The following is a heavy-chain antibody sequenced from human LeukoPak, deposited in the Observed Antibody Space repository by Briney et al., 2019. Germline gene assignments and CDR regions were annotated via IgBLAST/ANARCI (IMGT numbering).Heavy chain of an antibody. CDR1: GGSISGYY. Sequence: SETLSLTCTVSGGSISGYYWSWIRQSPGRGLEWMGYIHYSGSTDYNPSLKSRVTMSVDTSKNQCSLKLSSVTAADAAVYYCVREGYDSSGYFLDYWGQGTLVTVSS. CDR2: IHYSGST. V-gene: IGHV4-59*01. D-gene: IGHD3-22*01. CDR3: VREGYDSSGYFLDY. J-gene: IGHJ4*02.